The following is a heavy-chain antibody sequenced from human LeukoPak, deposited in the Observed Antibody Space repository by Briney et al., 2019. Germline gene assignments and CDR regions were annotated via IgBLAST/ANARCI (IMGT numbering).Heavy chain of an antibody. CDR3: ARGAPYYYDSSGYYWARY. J-gene: IGHJ4*02. CDR1: GYTFTGYY. V-gene: IGHV1-2*02. D-gene: IGHD3-22*01. Sequence: ASVKVSCKASGYTFTGYYMHWVRQAPGQGLEWMGWINPNSGGTNYAQKFQGRVTMTRDTSISTAYMELSRLRSDDTAVYYCARGAPYYYDSSGYYWARYWGQGTLVTVSP. CDR2: INPNSGGT.